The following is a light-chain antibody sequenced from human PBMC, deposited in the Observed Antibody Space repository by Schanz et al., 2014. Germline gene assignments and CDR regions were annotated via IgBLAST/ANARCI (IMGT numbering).Light chain of an antibody. J-gene: IGKJ4*01. V-gene: IGKV3-20*01. CDR3: QQYGSSSLT. CDR1: QSVARSY. Sequence: EIVLTQSPGTLSLSPGERATLSCRASQSVARSYLAWYQQKPGQAPRLLISGAFTRATGIPARFSGSGSGTEFTLTISSLQSEDFAVYYCQQYGSSSLTFGGGTKVEIK. CDR2: GAF.